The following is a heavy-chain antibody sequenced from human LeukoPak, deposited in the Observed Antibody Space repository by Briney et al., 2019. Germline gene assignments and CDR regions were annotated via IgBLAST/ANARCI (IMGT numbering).Heavy chain of an antibody. CDR1: GFTFSSYE. V-gene: IGHV3-48*03. J-gene: IGHJ6*04. CDR2: ISSSGSTM. D-gene: IGHD3-10*02. Sequence: GGSLRLSCAASGFTFSSYEMNWVRQGPGKGLEWVSYISSSGSTMYYADSVKGRFTISRDNAKNSLYLQMNSLRAEDTAVYYCAELGITMIGGVWGKGTTVTISS. CDR3: AELGITMIGGV.